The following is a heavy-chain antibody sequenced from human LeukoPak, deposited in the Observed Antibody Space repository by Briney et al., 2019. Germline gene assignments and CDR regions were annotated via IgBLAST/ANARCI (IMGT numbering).Heavy chain of an antibody. CDR2: IIPILGIA. CDR3: ARAAPSRWFDP. D-gene: IGHD6-6*01. Sequence: ASVKVSCKASGGTFSSYAISWVRQAPGQGLEWMGRIIPILGIANYAQKFQGRATITADKSTSTAYMELSSLRSEDTAVYYCARAAPSRWFDPWGQGTLVTVSS. V-gene: IGHV1-69*04. J-gene: IGHJ5*02. CDR1: GGTFSSYA.